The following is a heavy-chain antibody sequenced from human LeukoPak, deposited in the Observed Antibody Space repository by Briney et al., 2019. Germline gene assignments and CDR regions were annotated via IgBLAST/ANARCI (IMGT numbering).Heavy chain of an antibody. Sequence: PGGSLRLSCAASGFTFSSYAMSWVRQAPGKGLEWVAFIRYDGSNKYYADSVKGRFTISRDNSKNTLYLQMNSLRAEDTAVYYCVKDRYCSSTRCYGDFDYWGQGTLVTVSS. CDR2: IRYDGSNK. D-gene: IGHD2-2*01. CDR1: GFTFSSYA. J-gene: IGHJ4*02. CDR3: VKDRYCSSTRCYGDFDY. V-gene: IGHV3-30*02.